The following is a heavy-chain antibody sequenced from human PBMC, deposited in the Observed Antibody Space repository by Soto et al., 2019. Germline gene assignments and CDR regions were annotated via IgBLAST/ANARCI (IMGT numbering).Heavy chain of an antibody. CDR2: ISSSGSTI. CDR1: GFTFSDYY. V-gene: IGHV3-11*01. J-gene: IGHJ4*02. D-gene: IGHD3-10*01. CDR3: ARDPITMVRGVIMDTRGGHDY. Sequence: GGSLRLSCAASGFTFSDYYMSWIRQAPGKGLEWVSYISSSGSTIYYADSVKGRFTISRDNAKNSLYLQMNSLRAEDTAVYYCARDPITMVRGVIMDTRGGHDYWGQGTLVTVSS.